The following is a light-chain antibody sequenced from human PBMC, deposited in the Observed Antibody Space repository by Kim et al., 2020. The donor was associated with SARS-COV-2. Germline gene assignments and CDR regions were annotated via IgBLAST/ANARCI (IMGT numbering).Light chain of an antibody. CDR3: APWDDSLSGRV. Sequence: GRSVGISGTGSRSDVGRNSVMWYPPHPGTAPKLPIFPNNPPPSGVPDPFSASTSCTSASLALTGLRSEDEADYYCAPWDDSLSGRVFGGGPQLTVL. CDR2: PNN. J-gene: IGLJ2*01. V-gene: IGLV1-47*02. CDR1: RSDVGRNS.